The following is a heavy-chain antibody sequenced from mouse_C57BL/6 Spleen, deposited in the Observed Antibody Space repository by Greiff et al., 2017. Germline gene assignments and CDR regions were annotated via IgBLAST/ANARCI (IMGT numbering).Heavy chain of an antibody. J-gene: IGHJ1*03. CDR1: GYTFTDYY. CDR2: IGPGSGST. CDR3: ARWRPYHHWYFDV. Sequence: VQLQQSGAELVKPGASVKISCKASGYTFTDYYITWVKQRPGQGLEWIGKIGPGSGSTYYNEKFKGKATLTADKSSSTAYMQLSSLTSEDSAVYFCARWRPYHHWYFDVWGTGTTVTVSS. V-gene: IGHV1-77*01.